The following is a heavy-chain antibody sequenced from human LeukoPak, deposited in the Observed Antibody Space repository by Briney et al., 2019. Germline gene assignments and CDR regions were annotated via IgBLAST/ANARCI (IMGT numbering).Heavy chain of an antibody. V-gene: IGHV3-33*06. CDR2: IWYDGNNK. J-gene: IGHJ4*02. CDR1: GFTFSSYG. Sequence: PGGSLRLSCTASGFTFSSYGMHWVRQAPGKGLEWVAIIWYDGNNKYYGDSVKGRFTISRDNSKNTLYLQMNSPRAEDTAVYYCANSLLGAYCTSTSCLKAGDYWGQGTLVTVSS. CDR3: ANSLLGAYCTSTSCLKAGDY. D-gene: IGHD2-2*01.